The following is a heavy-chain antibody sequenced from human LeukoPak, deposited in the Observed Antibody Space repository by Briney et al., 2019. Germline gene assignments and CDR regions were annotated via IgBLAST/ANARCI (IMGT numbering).Heavy chain of an antibody. CDR2: FDPEDGET. V-gene: IGHV1-24*01. D-gene: IGHD2-2*02. CDR3: ATDLYCSSTSCYTNYYYYMDV. J-gene: IGHJ6*03. CDR1: GYTLTELS. Sequence: ASVKVSCKVSGYTLTELSMHWVRQAPGKGLEWMGGFDPEDGETIYAQKFQGRVPMTEDTSTDTAYMELSSLRSEDTAVYYCATDLYCSSTSCYTNYYYYMDVWGKGTTVTVSS.